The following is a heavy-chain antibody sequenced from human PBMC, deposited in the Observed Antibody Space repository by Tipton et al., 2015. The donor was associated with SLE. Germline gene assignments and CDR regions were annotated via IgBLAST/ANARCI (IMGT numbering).Heavy chain of an antibody. CDR1: GFTFSDYY. CDR2: ISSSSSYT. CDR3: ARDSQALARYSYGYDY. J-gene: IGHJ4*02. V-gene: IGHV3-11*05. D-gene: IGHD5-18*01. Sequence: SLRLSCAAPGFTFSDYYMSWIRQAPGKGLEWVSYISSSSSYTNYADSVKGRFTISRDNAKNSLYLQMNSLRAEDTAVYYCARDSQALARYSYGYDYWGQGTLVTVSS.